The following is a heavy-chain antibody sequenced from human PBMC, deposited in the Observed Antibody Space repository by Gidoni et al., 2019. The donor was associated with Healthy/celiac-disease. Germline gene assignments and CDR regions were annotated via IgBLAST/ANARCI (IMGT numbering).Heavy chain of an antibody. V-gene: IGHV4-30-2*01. J-gene: IGHJ4*02. Sequence: QLQLQESGSGLVKPSQTLSLTCAVSGGSISSGGYSRSWIRQPPGKGLEWIGYIYHSGSTYYNPSLKSRVTISVDRSKNQFALKLSSVTAADTAVYYCAGGGYCSGGSCYPRFDYWGQGTLVTVSS. CDR2: IYHSGST. D-gene: IGHD2-15*01. CDR1: GGSISSGGYS. CDR3: AGGGYCSGGSCYPRFDY.